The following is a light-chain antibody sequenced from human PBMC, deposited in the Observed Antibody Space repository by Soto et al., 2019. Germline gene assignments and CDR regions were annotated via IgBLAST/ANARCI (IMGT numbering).Light chain of an antibody. CDR1: QSVSSSY. Sequence: EIVLTQSPGTLSLSPGERATLSCRASQSVSSSYLAWYQQKPGQAPRLLIYAASSKATGIPDRFSGTGSGRYFTLDISRLEPQDFAVYYCQQYGSSPWTFGQGTKVEIK. J-gene: IGKJ1*01. V-gene: IGKV3-20*01. CDR2: AAS. CDR3: QQYGSSPWT.